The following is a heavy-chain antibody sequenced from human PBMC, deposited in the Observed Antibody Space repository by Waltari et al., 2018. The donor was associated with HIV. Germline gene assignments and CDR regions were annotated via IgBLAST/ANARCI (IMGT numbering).Heavy chain of an antibody. CDR3: VRGTYSGYDNYFDY. D-gene: IGHD5-12*01. J-gene: IGHJ4*02. CDR2: IWNDGSKK. V-gene: IGHV3-33*01. CDR1: GFTFSDYG. Sequence: QVKLVESGGGVVQPGRYLRLACAASGFTFSDYGMHWVRQAPGKGLEWAAIIWNDGSKKYYAESVKGRFTISRDNSKNTLSLQMDSLRVEDTAIYYCVRGTYSGYDNYFDYWGQGTLVTVSS.